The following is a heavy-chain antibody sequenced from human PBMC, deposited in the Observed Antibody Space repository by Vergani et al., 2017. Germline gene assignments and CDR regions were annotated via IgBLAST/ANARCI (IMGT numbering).Heavy chain of an antibody. J-gene: IGHJ6*02. CDR2: IYYSGST. Sequence: QVQLQESGPGLVKPSETLSLTCTVSGGSISSYYWRWIRQPPGKGLEWIGYIYYSGSTNYNPSLKSRVTISVDTSKNQFSLKLSSVTAADTAVYYCARDRAQYYDILTGYYYYYYGMDVWGQGP. V-gene: IGHV4-59*01. D-gene: IGHD3-9*01. CDR3: ARDRAQYYDILTGYYYYYYGMDV. CDR1: GGSISSYY.